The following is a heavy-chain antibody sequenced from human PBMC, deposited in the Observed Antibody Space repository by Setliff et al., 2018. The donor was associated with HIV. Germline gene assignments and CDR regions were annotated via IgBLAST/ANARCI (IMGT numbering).Heavy chain of an antibody. V-gene: IGHV3-49*04. CDR2: IRSKAYGGTT. CDR1: GFTFGDYA. Sequence: GGSMRLSCTASGFTFGDYAMSWVRQAPGKGLEWIGFIRSKAYGGTTEYAASVKGRFTISRDDSKSIAYLQMNSLKTEDTAVYYCTRSRSGISGWGQGTLVTVSS. D-gene: IGHD1-26*01. CDR3: TRSRSGISG. J-gene: IGHJ4*02.